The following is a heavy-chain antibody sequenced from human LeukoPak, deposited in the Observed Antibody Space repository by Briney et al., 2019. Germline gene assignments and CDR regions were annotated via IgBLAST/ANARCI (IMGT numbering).Heavy chain of an antibody. CDR3: ARDRGGYLDY. CDR2: INHSGST. CDR1: GGSISSSSYY. V-gene: IGHV4-39*07. Sequence: SETLSLTCTVSGGSISSSSYYWSWIRQPPGKGLEWIGEINHSGSTNYNPSLKSRVTISVDTSKNQFSLKLSSVTAADTAVYYCARDRGGYLDYWGQGTLVTVSS. D-gene: IGHD2-15*01. J-gene: IGHJ4*02.